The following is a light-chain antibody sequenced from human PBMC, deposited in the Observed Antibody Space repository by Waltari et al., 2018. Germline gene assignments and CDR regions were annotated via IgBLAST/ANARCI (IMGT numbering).Light chain of an antibody. CDR2: GAS. Sequence: EVILTQSPATLSLSPGERATLSCRASQNIRNFLAWYQQKPGQAPRLLIYGASTRATGIPDRFTGSGSGTEFSLSISSLEPYDFAVYYCQKYASYLSFGPGTKLDIK. CDR1: QNIRNF. J-gene: IGKJ3*01. V-gene: IGKV3-20*01. CDR3: QKYASYLS.